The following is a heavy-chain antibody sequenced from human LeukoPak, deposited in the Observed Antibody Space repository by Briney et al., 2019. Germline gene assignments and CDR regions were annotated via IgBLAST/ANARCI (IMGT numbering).Heavy chain of an antibody. CDR3: ACLGENDY. CDR2: IYTSGNT. J-gene: IGHJ4*02. Sequence: SETLSLTCSVSGGSFTSGDYYWNGIRQPAGKGLEWIGRIYTSGNTNYNPSLKSRVTVSADTSKNHFSLKLTSVTAADTAVYYCACLGENDYWGQGTLVTVSS. V-gene: IGHV4-61*02. CDR1: GGSFTSGDYY. D-gene: IGHD5/OR15-5a*01.